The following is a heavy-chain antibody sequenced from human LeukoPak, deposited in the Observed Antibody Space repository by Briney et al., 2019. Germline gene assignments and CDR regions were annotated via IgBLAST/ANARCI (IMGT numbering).Heavy chain of an antibody. D-gene: IGHD3-10*01. Sequence: ASVKVSCKASGGTFSSYAISWVRQAPGQGLEWMGGIIPIFGTANYAQKFQGRVTITTDESTSTAYMELSSLRSEDTAVYYCARGGGYYYYMDAWGKGTTVTVSS. CDR2: IIPIFGTA. V-gene: IGHV1-69*05. J-gene: IGHJ6*03. CDR1: GGTFSSYA. CDR3: ARGGGYYYYMDA.